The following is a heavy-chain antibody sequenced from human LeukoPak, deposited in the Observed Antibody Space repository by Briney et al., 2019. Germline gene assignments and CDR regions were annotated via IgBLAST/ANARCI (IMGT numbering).Heavy chain of an antibody. CDR1: GFTFSSYA. D-gene: IGHD4-17*01. CDR3: ARAGRLQYGDYVAFDY. J-gene: IGHJ4*02. CDR2: ISISSTTI. Sequence: PGGTLRLSCAASGFTFSSYAMHWVRQAPGKGLEWVSYISISSTTIYYADSVKGRFTFSRDNAKNSLYLQMNSLRDEDTAVYYCARAGRLQYGDYVAFDYWGQGTLVTVSS. V-gene: IGHV3-48*02.